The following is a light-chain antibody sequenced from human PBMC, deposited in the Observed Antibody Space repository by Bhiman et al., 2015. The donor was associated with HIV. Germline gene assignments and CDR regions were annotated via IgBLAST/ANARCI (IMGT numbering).Light chain of an antibody. CDR2: DVS. CDR1: SSDVGGYNY. Sequence: QSALTQPASVSGSPGQSITISCTGTSSDVGGYNYVSWYQQHPGKAPKLMIYDVSNRPSGVSTRFSGSKSGNTASLTISGLQAEDEADYYCSSYTSGSSYVFGTGTKVTVL. V-gene: IGLV2-14*03. J-gene: IGLJ1*01. CDR3: SSYTSGSSYV.